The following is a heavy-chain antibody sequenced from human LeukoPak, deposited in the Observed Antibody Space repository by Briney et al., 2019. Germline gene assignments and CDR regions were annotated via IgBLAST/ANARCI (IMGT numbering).Heavy chain of an antibody. CDR3: ATNYRDYYFGMDV. CDR1: GFTFSDYY. Sequence: PGGSLRLSCAASGFTFSDYYMSWIRQAPGKGLKWISYISGGGDTIYSADSVRGRFTISRDNARNSLYLQMSSLGADDTAVYYCATNYRDYYFGMDVWGQGTTVTVSS. V-gene: IGHV3-11*01. D-gene: IGHD3-22*01. J-gene: IGHJ6*02. CDR2: ISGGGDTI.